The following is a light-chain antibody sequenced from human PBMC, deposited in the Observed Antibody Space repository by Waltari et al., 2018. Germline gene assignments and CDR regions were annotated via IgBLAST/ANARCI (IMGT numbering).Light chain of an antibody. J-gene: IGKJ2*01. V-gene: IGKV3-11*01. CDR3: HQYNNRPPYT. CDR1: QSVSSY. Sequence: EIVLTQSPATLSLSPGERATLSCRAIQSVSSYLAWYQQKPGQAPRLLIYDASNRATGIPARFSGSGSGTDFTLTITSLQSEDIAVYYCHQYNNRPPYTFGQGTKLEIK. CDR2: DAS.